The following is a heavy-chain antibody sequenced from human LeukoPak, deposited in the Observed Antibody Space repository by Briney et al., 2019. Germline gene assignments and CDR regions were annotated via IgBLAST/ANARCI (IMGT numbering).Heavy chain of an antibody. V-gene: IGHV1-69*04. CDR2: IIPILGIA. CDR1: GGTFTSYA. CDR3: ASVSYGDYTFTPFPYYYGMDV. D-gene: IGHD4-17*01. J-gene: IGHJ6*02. Sequence: SVKVSCKASGGTFTSYAISWVRQAPGQGLEWMGRIIPILGIANYAQKFQGRVTITADKSTSTAYMELSSLRSEDTAVYYCASVSYGDYTFTPFPYYYGMDVWGQGTTVTVSS.